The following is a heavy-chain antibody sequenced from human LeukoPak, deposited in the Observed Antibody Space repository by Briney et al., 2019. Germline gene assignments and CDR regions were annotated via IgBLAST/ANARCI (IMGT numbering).Heavy chain of an antibody. CDR1: GGSFSSGSYY. J-gene: IGHJ4*02. CDR3: AKAPAGHCSGRTCYPFDY. V-gene: IGHV4-61*02. CDR2: IYTSGST. Sequence: SETLSLTCTVSGGSFSSGSYYWSWIRRPAGKGLEWIGRIYTSGSTNYNPSLKSRVTISVDTSKNQFSLNLSSVTAADTAVYYCAKAPAGHCSGRTCYPFDYWGQGTLVSVSS. D-gene: IGHD2-15*01.